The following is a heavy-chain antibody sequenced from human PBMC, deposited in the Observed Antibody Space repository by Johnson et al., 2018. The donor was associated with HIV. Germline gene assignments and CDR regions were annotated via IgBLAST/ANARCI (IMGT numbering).Heavy chain of an antibody. J-gene: IGHJ3*02. CDR1: GFTFSSYA. CDR2: ISYDGSNK. D-gene: IGHD6-6*01. Sequence: QVQLVVSGGGLVQPGRSLRLSCAASGFTFSSYAMHWVRQAPGKGLEWVAVISYDGSNKYYADSVKGRFTISRDNSKNTLYLQRNILIAEDTAVYYCAKGEQLVISGKGHDAFDIWGQGTMVTVCS. CDR3: AKGEQLVISGKGHDAFDI. V-gene: IGHV3-30-3*01.